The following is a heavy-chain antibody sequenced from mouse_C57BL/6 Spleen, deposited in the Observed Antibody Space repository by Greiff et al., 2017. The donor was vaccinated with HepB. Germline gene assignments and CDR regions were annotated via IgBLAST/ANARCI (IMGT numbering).Heavy chain of an antibody. J-gene: IGHJ4*01. CDR1: GYAFSSSW. CDR3: ARGDYYSMDY. Sequence: VQLQQSGPELVKPGASVKISCKASGYAFSSSWMNWVKQRPGKGLEWIGRIYPGDGDTNYNEKFKGKATLTADKSSSTAYMQLSSLTSEDAAVYFCARGDYYSMDYWGQGTSVTVSS. CDR2: IYPGDGDT. V-gene: IGHV1-82*01.